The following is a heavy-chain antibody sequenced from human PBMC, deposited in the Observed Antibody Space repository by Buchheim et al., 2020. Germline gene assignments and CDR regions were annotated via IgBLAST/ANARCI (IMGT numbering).Heavy chain of an antibody. CDR2: IYTSGST. J-gene: IGHJ4*02. Sequence: QVQLQESGPGLVKPSQTLSLTCTVSGGSISSGSYYWSWIRQPAGKGLEWIGRIYTSGSTNYNPSLKSRVTISVDTSKNQFSLKLSSVTAADTAVYYCARGSWGAVAGTAFDYWGQGTL. CDR3: ARGSWGAVAGTAFDY. CDR1: GGSISSGSYY. D-gene: IGHD6-19*01. V-gene: IGHV4-61*02.